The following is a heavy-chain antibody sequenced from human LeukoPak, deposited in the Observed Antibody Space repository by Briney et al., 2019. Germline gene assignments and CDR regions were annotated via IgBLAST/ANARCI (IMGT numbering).Heavy chain of an antibody. V-gene: IGHV4-34*01. J-gene: IGHJ6*03. CDR2: INHSGST. D-gene: IGHD3-10*01. CDR1: GFTFSNYA. CDR3: ARTAYGSGSYYYYYYMDV. Sequence: GSLRLSCAASGFTFSNYAMSWIRQPPGKGLEWIGEINHSGSTNYNPSLKSRVTISVDTSKNQFSLKLSSVTAADTAVYYCARTAYGSGSYYYYYYMDVWGKGTTVTISS.